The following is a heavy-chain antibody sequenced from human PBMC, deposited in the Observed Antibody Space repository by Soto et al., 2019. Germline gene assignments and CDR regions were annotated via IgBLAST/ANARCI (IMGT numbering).Heavy chain of an antibody. CDR2: INPNSGGT. CDR3: ARDRWPPIGYGMDV. V-gene: IGHV1-2*04. CDR1: GYTFTGYY. D-gene: IGHD2-15*01. J-gene: IGHJ6*02. Sequence: ASVKVSCKASGYTFTGYYMHCVRQAPGQGLEWMGWINPNSGGTNYAQKFQGWVTMTRDTSISTAYMELSRLRSEDTAVYYCARDRWPPIGYGMDVWGQGTTVTVSS.